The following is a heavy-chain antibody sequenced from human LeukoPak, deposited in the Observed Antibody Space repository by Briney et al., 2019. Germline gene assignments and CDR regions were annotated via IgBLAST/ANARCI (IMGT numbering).Heavy chain of an antibody. Sequence: GGSLRLSCAASGFTFSSYSMNWVRQAPGKGLEWVSYISSSSSTIYYADSVKGRFTISRDNAKNSLYLQMNSLRAEDTAVYYCARGYDYVWGSYRPGVYWGQGTLVTVSS. D-gene: IGHD3-16*02. CDR1: GFTFSSYS. V-gene: IGHV3-48*04. J-gene: IGHJ4*02. CDR3: ARGYDYVWGSYRPGVY. CDR2: ISSSSSTI.